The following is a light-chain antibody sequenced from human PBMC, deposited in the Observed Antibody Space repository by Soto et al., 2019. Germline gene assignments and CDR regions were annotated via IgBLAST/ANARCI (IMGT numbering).Light chain of an antibody. CDR1: QSISSW. J-gene: IGKJ1*01. Sequence: DIQMTQSPSTLSASVGDRVTITCRASQSISSWLAWYQQKPGKAPKLLIYKASSLESGVPSRFSGRRSGTEFSLTISSLQLDDFATYYCQQYNSYAWTFGQGTKVEIK. CDR2: KAS. CDR3: QQYNSYAWT. V-gene: IGKV1-5*03.